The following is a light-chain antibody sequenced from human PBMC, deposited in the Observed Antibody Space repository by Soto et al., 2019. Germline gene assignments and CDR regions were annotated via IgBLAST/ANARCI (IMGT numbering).Light chain of an antibody. CDR3: QQYGSSWA. Sequence: EIVLTQSPATLSLSPGERATLSCRASQSVSSYLAWYQQKPGQAPRLLIYGASSRATGIPDRFSGSGSGTDFTLTISRLEPEDFAVYYCQQYGSSWAFGPGTKVDIK. CDR2: GAS. J-gene: IGKJ3*01. CDR1: QSVSSY. V-gene: IGKV3-20*01.